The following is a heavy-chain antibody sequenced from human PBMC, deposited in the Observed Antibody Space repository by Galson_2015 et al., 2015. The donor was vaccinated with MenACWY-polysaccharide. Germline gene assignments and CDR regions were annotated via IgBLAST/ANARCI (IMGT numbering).Heavy chain of an antibody. D-gene: IGHD6-19*01. Sequence: SLRLPCAASGFTFSTYGMHWVRQAPGKGLEWVAVISYDGTNKYYADSVKGRFTISRDNSKNTLYLQMNSLRAEDTTVYYCAKTPSSTGWYYFDFWGQGTLVTVSS. CDR1: GFTFSTYG. CDR3: AKTPSSTGWYYFDF. V-gene: IGHV3-30*18. J-gene: IGHJ4*02. CDR2: ISYDGTNK.